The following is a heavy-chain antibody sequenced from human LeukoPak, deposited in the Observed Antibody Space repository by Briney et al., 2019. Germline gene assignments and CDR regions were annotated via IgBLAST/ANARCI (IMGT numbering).Heavy chain of an antibody. D-gene: IGHD6-6*01. Sequence: PSETLSLTCTVSGGSISSYYWSWIRQPPGKGLEWIGYIYYSGSTNYNPSLKSRVTISVDTSKNQFSLKLSSVTAADTAVYYCARGPIEYSSSSAVDYYYYMDVWGKGTTVTASS. V-gene: IGHV4-59*01. CDR2: IYYSGST. CDR1: GGSISSYY. CDR3: ARGPIEYSSSSAVDYYYYMDV. J-gene: IGHJ6*03.